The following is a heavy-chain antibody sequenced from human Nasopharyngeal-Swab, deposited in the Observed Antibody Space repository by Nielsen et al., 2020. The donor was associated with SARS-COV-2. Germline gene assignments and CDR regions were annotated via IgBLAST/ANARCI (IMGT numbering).Heavy chain of an antibody. V-gene: IGHV1-18*01. J-gene: IGHJ5*02. CDR2: ISAYNGNT. Sequence: ASVPDSCKASRYSFPSYGISWVRQAPRQGLAWMGWISAYNGNTNYAQKLQGRVTMTTDTSTSTAYMELRRLRSDDTAVYYCAREIRIIITLAASARWFDPWGQGTLVTVSS. CDR3: AREIRIIITLAASARWFDP. D-gene: IGHD3-16*01. CDR1: RYSFPSYG.